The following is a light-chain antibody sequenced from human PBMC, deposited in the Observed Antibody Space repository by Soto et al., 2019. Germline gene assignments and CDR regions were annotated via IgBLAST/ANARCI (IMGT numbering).Light chain of an antibody. CDR1: SSDVGGYNY. Sequence: QSVLTQPPSASGSPGQSVTISCAGSSSDVGGYNYVSWYQQYPGRAPKLLIYEVTKRPSGVPDRFSGSRSGNTASLTVSGLQSEDEADYYCSSFAGRSIFVFGSGTKLT. CDR3: SSFAGRSIFV. CDR2: EVT. J-gene: IGLJ1*01. V-gene: IGLV2-8*01.